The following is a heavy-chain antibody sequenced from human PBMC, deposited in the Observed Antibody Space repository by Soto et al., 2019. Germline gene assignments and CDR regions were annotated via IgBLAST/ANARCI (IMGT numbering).Heavy chain of an antibody. Sequence: GGSLRLSCAASGFTFSSYSMNWVRQALGKGLEWVSSISCTTSYIYYADSVKGRFTISRDNAKNSLYLQMNSLRAEDTAVYYCARVVDYCDPYYYYGMDVWGQGTTVTVSS. J-gene: IGHJ6*02. CDR3: ARVVDYCDPYYYYGMDV. D-gene: IGHD3-22*01. CDR1: GFTFSSYS. CDR2: ISCTTSYI. V-gene: IGHV3-21*01.